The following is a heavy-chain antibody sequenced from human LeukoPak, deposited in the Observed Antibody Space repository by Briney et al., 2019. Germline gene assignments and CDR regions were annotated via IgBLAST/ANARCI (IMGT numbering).Heavy chain of an antibody. J-gene: IGHJ6*03. D-gene: IGHD2-2*01. CDR1: GFTFSTYS. Sequence: GGSLRLSCAASGFTFSTYSMNWVRQAPGKGLEWVSSISSASSYIYYADSVKGRFTISRDDAKNSPYLQMNSLRDQDTAVYYCARYCSSSRCLYYYHMDVWGKGTTVTVSS. CDR2: ISSASSYI. V-gene: IGHV3-21*01. CDR3: ARYCSSSRCLYYYHMDV.